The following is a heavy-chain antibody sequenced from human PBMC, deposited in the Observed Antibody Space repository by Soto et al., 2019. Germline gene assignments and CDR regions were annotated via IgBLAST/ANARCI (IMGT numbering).Heavy chain of an antibody. CDR3: ARDRDSSSWYYFDY. Sequence: PSETLSLTCTVSGGYISSGGYYCSWIRQHPGKGLEWIGYIYYSGSTYYNPSLKSRVTISVDTSKNQFSLKLSSVTAADTAVYYCARDRDSSSWYYFDYWGQGTLVTVSS. D-gene: IGHD6-13*01. J-gene: IGHJ4*02. CDR1: GGYISSGGYY. V-gene: IGHV4-31*03. CDR2: IYYSGST.